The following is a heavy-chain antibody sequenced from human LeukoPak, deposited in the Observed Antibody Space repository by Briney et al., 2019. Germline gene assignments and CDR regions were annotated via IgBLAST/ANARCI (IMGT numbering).Heavy chain of an antibody. J-gene: IGHJ5*02. Sequence: ASVKVSCKASGYTFTGYYMHWVRQAPGQGLEWMGWINPNIGGTNYGQKFQGRVTMTRDTSISTAYMELSSLRSDDTAVYYCAREGPLRLPYFDPWGQGTLVTVSS. V-gene: IGHV1-2*02. CDR2: INPNIGGT. D-gene: IGHD4-17*01. CDR3: AREGPLRLPYFDP. CDR1: GYTFTGYY.